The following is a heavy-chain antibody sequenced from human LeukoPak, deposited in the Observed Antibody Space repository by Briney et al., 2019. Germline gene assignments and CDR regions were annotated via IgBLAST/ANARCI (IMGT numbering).Heavy chain of an antibody. CDR1: GFTFSSYW. D-gene: IGHD6-19*01. V-gene: IGHV3-7*01. J-gene: IGHJ4*02. CDR3: ARVQGSSGPGIFDY. Sequence: HPGGSLRLSCAASGFTFSSYWMSWVRQAPGKGLEWVANIKQDGSEKYYVDSVKGRFTISRDNAKNSLYLQMNSLRAEDTAVYYCARVQGSSGPGIFDYWGQGTLVTVFS. CDR2: IKQDGSEK.